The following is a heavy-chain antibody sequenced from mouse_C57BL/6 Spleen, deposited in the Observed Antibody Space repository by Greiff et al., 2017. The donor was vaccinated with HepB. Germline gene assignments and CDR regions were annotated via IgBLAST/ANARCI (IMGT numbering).Heavy chain of an antibody. CDR3: ARGRITTVGDY. Sequence: QVQLQQSGAELVRPGTSVKVSCKASGYAFTNYLIEWVKQRPGQGLEWIGVINPGSGGTNYNEKFKGKATLTADKSSSTAYMQLSSLTSEDSAVYFCARGRITTVGDYWGQGTSVTVSS. V-gene: IGHV1-54*01. D-gene: IGHD1-1*01. J-gene: IGHJ4*01. CDR1: GYAFTNYL. CDR2: INPGSGGT.